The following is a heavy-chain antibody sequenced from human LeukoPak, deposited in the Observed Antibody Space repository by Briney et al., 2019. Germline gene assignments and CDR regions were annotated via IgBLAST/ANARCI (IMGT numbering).Heavy chain of an antibody. CDR1: GFTFSSYW. J-gene: IGHJ4*02. V-gene: IGHV3-7*01. D-gene: IGHD5-24*01. CDR3: ARDSRDGYNRLDY. Sequence: GGSLRLSCAASGFTFSSYWMSWVRQAPGKGLEWVANIKQDGSENYYVDSVKGRFTISRDNAKNSLHLQMNSLRAEDTAVYYCARDSRDGYNRLDYWGQGTLVTVSS. CDR2: IKQDGSEN.